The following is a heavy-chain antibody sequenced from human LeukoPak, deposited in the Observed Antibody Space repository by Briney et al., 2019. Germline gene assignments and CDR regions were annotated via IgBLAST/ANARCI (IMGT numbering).Heavy chain of an antibody. CDR1: GFTFSGYW. D-gene: IGHD3/OR15-3a*01. CDR3: AKDRGTGFLHDWTVSS. CDR2: IKRDGREK. V-gene: IGHV3-7*03. Sequence: PGGSLRLSCAASGFTFSGYWMSWVRQAPGKGLEWVANIKRDGREKYYVDSVKGRFTISRDNAKNSLYLQMNSLTVEDTALYYCAKDRGTGFLHDWTVSSWGQGTRVTVSS. J-gene: IGHJ4*02.